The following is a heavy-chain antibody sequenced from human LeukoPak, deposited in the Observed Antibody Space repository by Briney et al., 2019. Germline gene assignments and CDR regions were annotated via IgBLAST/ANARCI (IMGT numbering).Heavy chain of an antibody. CDR3: ARDGGDT. D-gene: IGHD2-15*01. CDR2: IYYSGST. J-gene: IGHJ5*02. V-gene: IGHV4-59*01. CDR1: GGSISSYY. Sequence: PSATLSLTCTVSGGSISSYYWSWIRQPPGKGLEWSGYIYYSGSTNYNPSLNSRVTISVDTSKNQFSLRLSYVTAADTAVYYCARDGGDTWGQGTLVTVSS.